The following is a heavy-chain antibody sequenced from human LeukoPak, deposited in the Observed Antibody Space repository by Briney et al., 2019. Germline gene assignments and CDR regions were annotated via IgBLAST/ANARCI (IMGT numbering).Heavy chain of an antibody. J-gene: IGHJ6*02. Sequence: ASVNVSCTASGYTFTSYDINWVRQATGQGLEWMGWMNPNSGNTGYARRFQGRVTMTRNTAIGTAYMELSSLRSEDTAVYYCARSADDYGDSSYYYYGMDVWGQGTTVTVSS. D-gene: IGHD4-17*01. CDR1: GYTFTSYD. V-gene: IGHV1-8*01. CDR3: ARSADDYGDSSYYYYGMDV. CDR2: MNPNSGNT.